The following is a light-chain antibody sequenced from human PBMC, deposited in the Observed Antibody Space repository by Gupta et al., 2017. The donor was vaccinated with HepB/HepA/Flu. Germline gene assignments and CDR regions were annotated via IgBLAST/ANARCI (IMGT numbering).Light chain of an antibody. V-gene: IGLV2-8*01. Sequence: QSAPTQPPSASGSPGQSVTIPCPGTSSDIGAYNSVSWYQQHPGKAPKLIIYDVFQRPSGVPDRFSGSKSGNTASLTVSGLQAEEEADYYCFSYAGNYNWVFGGGTKVTVL. J-gene: IGLJ1*01. CDR1: SSDIGAYNS. CDR3: FSYAGNYNWV. CDR2: DVF.